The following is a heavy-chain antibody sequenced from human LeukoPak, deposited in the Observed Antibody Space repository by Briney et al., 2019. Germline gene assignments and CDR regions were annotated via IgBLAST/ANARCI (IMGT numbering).Heavy chain of an antibody. Sequence: KTSETLSLTCTVSGGSISSSSYCWGWIRQPPGKGLEWIGSIYYSGSTYYNPSLKSRVTISVDTSKNQFSLKLSSVTAADTAVYYCARDPSPYSSSWYGDGIGYFDYWGQGTLVTVSS. CDR3: ARDPSPYSSSWYGDGIGYFDY. D-gene: IGHD6-13*01. CDR2: IYYSGST. V-gene: IGHV4-39*02. J-gene: IGHJ4*02. CDR1: GGSISSSSYC.